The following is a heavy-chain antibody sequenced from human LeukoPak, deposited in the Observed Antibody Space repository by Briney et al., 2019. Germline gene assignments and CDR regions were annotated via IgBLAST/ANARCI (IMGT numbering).Heavy chain of an antibody. Sequence: GGSLRLSCAASGFTFSSYAMHWVRQAPGKGLEWVAVISYDGSNKYYADSVKGRFTISRDNSKNTLYLLMNSLRAEDTAVYYCARGNKVGSSSLDYWGQGTLVTVSS. J-gene: IGHJ4*02. V-gene: IGHV3-30-3*01. CDR2: ISYDGSNK. CDR1: GFTFSSYA. CDR3: ARGNKVGSSSLDY. D-gene: IGHD6-13*01.